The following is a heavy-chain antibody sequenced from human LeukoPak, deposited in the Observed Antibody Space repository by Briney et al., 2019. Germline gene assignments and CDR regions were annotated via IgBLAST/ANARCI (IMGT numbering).Heavy chain of an antibody. V-gene: IGHV3-30*18. Sequence: PGGSLRLSCAASGFTFSSYGMHWVRQAPGKGLEWVAVISYDGSNKYYADSVKGRFTISRDNSKNTLYLQMNSLRAEDTAVYYCAKDLPAGLRWLSGDWGQGTLVTVSS. CDR3: AKDLPAGLRWLSGD. D-gene: IGHD4-23*01. J-gene: IGHJ4*02. CDR2: ISYDGSNK. CDR1: GFTFSSYG.